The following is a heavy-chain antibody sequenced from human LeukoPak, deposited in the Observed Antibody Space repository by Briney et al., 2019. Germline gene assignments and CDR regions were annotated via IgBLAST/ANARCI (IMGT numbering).Heavy chain of an antibody. CDR2: IIPIFGTA. J-gene: IGHJ5*02. Sequence: ASVKVSCKASGGTFSSYAISWVRQAPGQGLEWMGGIIPIFGTANYAQKFQDRVTITADESTSTAYMELSSLRSEDTAVYYCARGDYSNYESPVGWFDPWGQGTLVTVSS. CDR1: GGTFSSYA. V-gene: IGHV1-69*01. D-gene: IGHD4-11*01. CDR3: ARGDYSNYESPVGWFDP.